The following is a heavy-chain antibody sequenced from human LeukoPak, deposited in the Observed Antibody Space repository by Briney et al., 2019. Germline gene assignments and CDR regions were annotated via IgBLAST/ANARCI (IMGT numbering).Heavy chain of an antibody. CDR3: AGEALYYDFWSGYWH. D-gene: IGHD3-3*01. J-gene: IGHJ4*02. CDR2: IYYSGST. CDR1: GGSISSSSYY. V-gene: IGHV4-39*02. Sequence: PWETLSLTCTVSGGSISSSSYYWGWIRQPPGKGLQWIGSIYYSGSTYYNPSLKSRVTISVDTSKNQFSLKLSSVTAADTAVYYCAGEALYYDFWSGYWHWGQGTLVTVSS.